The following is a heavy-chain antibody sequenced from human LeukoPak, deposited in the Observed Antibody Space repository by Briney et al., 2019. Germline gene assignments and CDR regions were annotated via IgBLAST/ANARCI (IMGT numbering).Heavy chain of an antibody. CDR2: IYYSGST. CDR3: AGAYSGWYGQFDY. CDR1: GGSIINYY. J-gene: IGHJ4*02. Sequence: PSETLSLTCTVSGGSIINYYWSWIRQPPGKGLEWIGYIYYSGSTNYNPSLKRRVTIAVDTSKNQFSLKLSSVTAADTAVYYCAGAYSGWYGQFDYWGQGTLVTVSS. D-gene: IGHD6-19*01. V-gene: IGHV4-59*12.